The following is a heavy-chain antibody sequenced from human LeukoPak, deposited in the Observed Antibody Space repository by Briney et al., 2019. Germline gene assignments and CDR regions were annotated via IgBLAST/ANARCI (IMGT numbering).Heavy chain of an antibody. CDR1: GGSISNGTYY. Sequence: SQTLSLICTVSGGSISNGTYYWSWIRQHPGKGLEWIGYIYYSGSTYYNPSLKSRVTMSVNTSKNQFSLKLSSVTAADTAVYYCARASCDASDNFLLGDYWGQGTLVTVSS. CDR2: IYYSGST. D-gene: IGHD3-16*01. CDR3: ARASCDASDNFLLGDY. J-gene: IGHJ4*02. V-gene: IGHV4-31*02.